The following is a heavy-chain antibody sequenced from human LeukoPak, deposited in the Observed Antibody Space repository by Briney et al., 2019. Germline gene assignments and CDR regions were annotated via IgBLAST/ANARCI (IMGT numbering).Heavy chain of an antibody. Sequence: GESLRLSCAASGFMFDDYGMSWVRQAPGKGLEWVSGINWNGDITDYADSVKGRFTLSRDNAKNSLYLQMNSLRADTAALYYCAKDVGGSYHDYWGQGTLVTVSS. CDR3: AKDVGGSYHDY. CDR1: GFMFDDYG. J-gene: IGHJ4*02. V-gene: IGHV3-20*04. CDR2: INWNGDIT. D-gene: IGHD1-26*01.